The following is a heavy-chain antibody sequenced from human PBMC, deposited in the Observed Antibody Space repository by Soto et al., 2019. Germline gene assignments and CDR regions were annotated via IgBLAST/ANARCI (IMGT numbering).Heavy chain of an antibody. D-gene: IGHD2-21*02. CDR2: VWSAGSKK. J-gene: IGHJ4*02. CDR1: GFTFSTYG. V-gene: IGHV3-33*01. Sequence: QVQVVESGGGVVQPGRSLRLSCAASGFTFSTYGMHWVRQAPGKGLEWVALVWSAGSKKYYADSVKGRFTISRDNSKDTLHLQMNSLRAEDTAVYYCVRGCDTYYFDLWGQGTLVTVST. CDR3: VRGCDTYYFDL.